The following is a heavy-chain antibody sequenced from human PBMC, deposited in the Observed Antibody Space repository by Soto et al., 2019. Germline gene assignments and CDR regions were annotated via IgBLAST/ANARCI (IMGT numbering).Heavy chain of an antibody. J-gene: IGHJ4*02. CDR2: INPSGDT. D-gene: IGHD2-15*01. V-gene: IGHV1-46*01. CDR1: GDTFTSYY. CDR3: ARVYCSSGGCYGIDY. Sequence: ASVKVSCKASGDTFTSYYMHWVRQAPGQGLEWMGIINPSGDTSYAQKFQGRVTMTRDTSTSTVYMELSSLRSEDTAVYYCARVYCSSGGCYGIDYWGQGTLVTVSS.